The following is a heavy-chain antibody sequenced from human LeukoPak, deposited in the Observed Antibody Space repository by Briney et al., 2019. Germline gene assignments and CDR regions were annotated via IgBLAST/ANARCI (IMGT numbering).Heavy chain of an antibody. V-gene: IGHV4-59*08. Sequence: SETLSLTCTVSGGSISGYYWSWLRQSPEKGLVWIGYMYYSGSTNYNPSLKSRVTISIDMSKNQFSLKLSSVTAADTALYYCARHFTYYYDSSGYPRDAFDIWGQGTMVTVSS. D-gene: IGHD3-22*01. CDR3: ARHFTYYYDSSGYPRDAFDI. CDR2: MYYSGST. J-gene: IGHJ3*02. CDR1: GGSISGYY.